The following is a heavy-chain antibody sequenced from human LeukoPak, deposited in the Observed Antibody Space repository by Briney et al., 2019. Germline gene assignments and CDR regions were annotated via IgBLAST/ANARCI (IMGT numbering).Heavy chain of an antibody. D-gene: IGHD3-10*01. CDR2: INPSGGST. J-gene: IGHJ4*02. CDR1: GYTFTSYY. CDR3: ARALRELYYFDY. Sequence: ASVKVSCKASGYTFTSYYMHWVRQAPGQGLEWMGIINPSGGSTSYAQKFQGRVTMTRDTSTSTVYMELSSLRPEDTAVYYCARALRELYYFDYWGQGTLVTVSS. V-gene: IGHV1-46*01.